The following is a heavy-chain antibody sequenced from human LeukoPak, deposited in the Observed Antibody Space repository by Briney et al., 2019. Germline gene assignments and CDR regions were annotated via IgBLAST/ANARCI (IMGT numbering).Heavy chain of an antibody. CDR2: IGPHSTFT. V-gene: IGHV1-2*02. Sequence: ASMKVSCKSSGFTFTDHYIHCVRQGPGQGLEWIGYIGPHSTFTSSPQEFQGRVTMTRDASMSTAYMELTRLTSDDTAVYYCVREGEGPLSKDFDYWGQGTLVTVSS. CDR3: VREGEGPLSKDFDY. D-gene: IGHD2/OR15-2a*01. J-gene: IGHJ4*02. CDR1: GFTFTDHY.